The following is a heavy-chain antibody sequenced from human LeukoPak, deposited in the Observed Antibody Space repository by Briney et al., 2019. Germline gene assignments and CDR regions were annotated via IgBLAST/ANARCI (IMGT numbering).Heavy chain of an antibody. Sequence: KPSETLSLTCSVSGGSISSSSYYYWGWIRQSPGKGLEWIGNFYSSGSTYYNPSLKSRVTISVDTSKNQFSLNLTSVTAADTAVYYCARQFDYCGQGTLVTVSS. CDR2: FYSSGST. CDR1: GGSISSSSYYY. J-gene: IGHJ4*02. V-gene: IGHV4-39*01. CDR3: ARQFDY.